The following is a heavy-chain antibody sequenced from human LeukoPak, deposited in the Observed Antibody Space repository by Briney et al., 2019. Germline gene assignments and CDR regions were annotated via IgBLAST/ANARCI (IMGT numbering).Heavy chain of an antibody. V-gene: IGHV3-30*02. Sequence: GGSLRLSCAPSGFTFSSYGMHWVRQAPGKGLEWVAFIRYDGSNKYYADSVKGRFTISRDNSKNTLYLQMNSLRAEDTAVYYCAKDEHRITIFGVVTAFDYWGQGTLVTVSS. J-gene: IGHJ4*02. CDR3: AKDEHRITIFGVVTAFDY. D-gene: IGHD3-3*01. CDR2: IRYDGSNK. CDR1: GFTFSSYG.